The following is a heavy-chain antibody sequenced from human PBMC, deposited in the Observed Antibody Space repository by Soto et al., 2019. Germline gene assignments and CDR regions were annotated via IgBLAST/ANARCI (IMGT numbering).Heavy chain of an antibody. V-gene: IGHV3-23*01. D-gene: IGHD1-26*01. CDR1: GFAFSDYA. Sequence: GGSLRLSCAASGFAFSDYAMSWVRQAPGEGLEWVSTISGSGGSTQHADSVKGRFTISRDNSKNTLYLQMNSLTAEDTAVYYCAKDGVYSGTYYGYKFDYWGQGTLVTVSS. J-gene: IGHJ4*02. CDR3: AKDGVYSGTYYGYKFDY. CDR2: ISGSGGST.